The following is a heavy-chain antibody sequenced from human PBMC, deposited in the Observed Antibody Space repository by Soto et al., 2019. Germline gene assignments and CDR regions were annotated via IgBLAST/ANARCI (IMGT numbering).Heavy chain of an antibody. V-gene: IGHV4-59*12. Sequence: QWQVQESGPGLVKPSETLSLTCTVSGGSITFNFWSWIRQPPGKGLEWIGYVFHAGNTEYNPSLTSRVTISVDTPKNRLSRKLDSVTAADTAVYYCARGSGWLDYWGQGTLVTVSS. D-gene: IGHD6-19*01. CDR2: VFHAGNT. J-gene: IGHJ4*02. CDR1: GGSITFNF. CDR3: ARGSGWLDY.